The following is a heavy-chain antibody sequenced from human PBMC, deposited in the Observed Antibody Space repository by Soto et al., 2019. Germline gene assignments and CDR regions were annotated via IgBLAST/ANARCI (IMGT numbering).Heavy chain of an antibody. Sequence: GGSLRLSCAASGFTFSSYAMSWVRQAPGKGLEWVSAISGSGGSTYYADSVKGRFTISRDNSKNTLYLQMNSLRAEDTAVYYCAKLHPVGPLATIDPFFDYWGQGTLVTVSS. CDR2: ISGSGGST. J-gene: IGHJ4*02. CDR1: GFTFSSYA. D-gene: IGHD5-12*01. V-gene: IGHV3-23*01. CDR3: AKLHPVGPLATIDPFFDY.